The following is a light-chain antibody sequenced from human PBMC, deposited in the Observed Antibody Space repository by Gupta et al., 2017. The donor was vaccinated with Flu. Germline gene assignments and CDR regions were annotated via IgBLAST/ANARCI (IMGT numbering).Light chain of an antibody. V-gene: IGKV4-1*01. Sequence: DIVMTQSPDSLAVSLGERATINCKSSQSFLYSSNNKNYLAWYQQKPGQPPKLLIYWASTRDSGVPDRFSGSGSGTDFTLIISSLQAEDVAVYYCQQYYSTPETFGQGTKVEIK. CDR2: WAS. J-gene: IGKJ1*01. CDR3: QQYYSTPET. CDR1: QSFLYSSNNKNY.